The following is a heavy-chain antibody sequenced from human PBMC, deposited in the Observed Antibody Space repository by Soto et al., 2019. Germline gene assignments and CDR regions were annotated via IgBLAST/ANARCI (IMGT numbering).Heavy chain of an antibody. D-gene: IGHD3-16*01. V-gene: IGHV3-30*18. CDR2: ISYDGSNK. J-gene: IGHJ6*02. CDR3: AKDGGYYYYYGMDV. CDR1: GFTFSSYG. Sequence: QVQLVESGGGVVQPGRSLRLSCAASGFTFSSYGMHWVRQAPGKGLEWVAVISYDGSNKYYADSVKGRFTISRDNSKNTLYLQMNSLRAEDTAVYYCAKDGGYYYYYGMDVWGQGTTVTVSS.